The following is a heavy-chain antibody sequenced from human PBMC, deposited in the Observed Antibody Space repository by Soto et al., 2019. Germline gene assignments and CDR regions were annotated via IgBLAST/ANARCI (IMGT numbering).Heavy chain of an antibody. J-gene: IGHJ4*02. V-gene: IGHV1-8*01. Sequence: QVQLVQSGAEVKKPGASVKVSCKASGYTFTSYDITGGRQATGQGLEWMGWMNPNSGNTGYAHKFQGRVTMTRNTSISTAYMELSSLRSDDTAVYYCARSVEWLASFDYWGQGTLVTVSS. CDR3: ARSVEWLASFDY. D-gene: IGHD6-19*01. CDR2: MNPNSGNT. CDR1: GYTFTSYD.